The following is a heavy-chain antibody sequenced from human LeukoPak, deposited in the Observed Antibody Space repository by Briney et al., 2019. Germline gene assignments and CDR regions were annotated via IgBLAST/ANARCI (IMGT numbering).Heavy chain of an antibody. Sequence: PSETLSLTCTVSGGSISSGDYYWSWLRQPPGKGLEWIGYIYYSGSTYYNPSLKSRVTISVDTSKNQFSLKLSSVTAADTAVYYCAREGRGYYYDSSGYYVPLKAFDIWGQGTMVTVSS. CDR2: IYYSGST. D-gene: IGHD3-22*01. CDR3: AREGRGYYYDSSGYYVPLKAFDI. CDR1: GGSISSGDYY. J-gene: IGHJ3*02. V-gene: IGHV4-30-4*08.